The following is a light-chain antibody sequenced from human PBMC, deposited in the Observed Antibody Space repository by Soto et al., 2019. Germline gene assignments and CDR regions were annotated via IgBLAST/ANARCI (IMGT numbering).Light chain of an antibody. V-gene: IGKV1-12*01. Sequence: DIQMTQSPSSVSASVGDSVTITCRASQDISSWLAWYQQKPGKAPNLLIYAASSLQSGVPSRFSGSGGGTDFTLSISSVQPEDFATYFCQQSYMDPITFGQGTRLEIK. CDR3: QQSYMDPIT. J-gene: IGKJ5*01. CDR2: AAS. CDR1: QDISSW.